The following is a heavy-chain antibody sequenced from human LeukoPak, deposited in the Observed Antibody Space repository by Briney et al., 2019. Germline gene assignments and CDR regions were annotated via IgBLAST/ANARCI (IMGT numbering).Heavy chain of an antibody. V-gene: IGHV3-23*01. Sequence: PGGSLRLSCAASGFTFSRYAMNWVRQAPGKGLEWVSAITSGGDSTFSAHSVKGRFTISRDNSKNTLYLQMNSLRAEDTAVYYCAREYVLLTAYYTDLGYWGQGTLVTVSS. CDR3: AREYVLLTAYYTDLGY. D-gene: IGHD3-9*01. CDR1: GFTFSRYA. J-gene: IGHJ4*02. CDR2: ITSGGDST.